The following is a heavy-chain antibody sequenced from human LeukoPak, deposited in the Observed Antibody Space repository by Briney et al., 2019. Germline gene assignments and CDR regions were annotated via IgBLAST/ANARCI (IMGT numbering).Heavy chain of an antibody. J-gene: IGHJ2*01. V-gene: IGHV1-69*13. D-gene: IGHD4-17*01. Sequence: ASVKVSCKASGGTFSSYAISWVRQAPGQGLEWMGGIIPIFGTANYAQKFQGRVTITADESTSTAYMELSSLRSEDTAVYYCARDPGTVTTAYWYFDLWGRGTLVTVSS. CDR2: IIPIFGTA. CDR3: ARDPGTVTTAYWYFDL. CDR1: GGTFSSYA.